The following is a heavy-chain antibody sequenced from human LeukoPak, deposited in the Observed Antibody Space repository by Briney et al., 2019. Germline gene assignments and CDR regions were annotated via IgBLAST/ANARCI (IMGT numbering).Heavy chain of an antibody. V-gene: IGHV4-39*01. CDR3: ARGHDDYSNYGSTRGMDV. CDR2: IYYSGST. Sequence: SETLSLTCTVSGGSISSSSYYWGWIRQPPGKGLEWIGSIYYSGSTYYNPSLKSRVTISVDTSKNQFSLKLSSVTAADTAVYYCARGHDDYSNYGSTRGMDVWGQGTTVTVSS. D-gene: IGHD4-11*01. J-gene: IGHJ6*02. CDR1: GGSISSSSYY.